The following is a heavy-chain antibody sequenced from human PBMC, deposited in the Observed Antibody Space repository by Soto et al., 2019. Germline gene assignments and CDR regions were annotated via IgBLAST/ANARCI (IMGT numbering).Heavy chain of an antibody. Sequence: QVQLVQSGAEVKKPGASVKVSCKASGYMFTNYHIHWVRQAPGQGLEWMGVINPSGDSTNYAQKFQGRVIMTRDTFTSTVYMELSSLRSEDTAVYYCARPLDSSRLLSLSFDPWGPGTLVTVSS. D-gene: IGHD3-22*01. V-gene: IGHV1-46*01. CDR3: ARPLDSSRLLSLSFDP. CDR1: GYMFTNYH. J-gene: IGHJ5*02. CDR2: INPSGDST.